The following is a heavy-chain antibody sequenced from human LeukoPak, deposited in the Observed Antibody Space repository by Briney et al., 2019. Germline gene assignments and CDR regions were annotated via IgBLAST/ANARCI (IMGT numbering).Heavy chain of an antibody. CDR1: GFTFSSYA. CDR2: ISSNGGST. D-gene: IGHD3-3*01. V-gene: IGHV3-64D*09. Sequence: GGSLRLSCSASGFTFSSYAMNWVRQAPGKGLEYVSAISSNGGSTYYADSVKGRFTISRDNFKNTLYLHMSSLRPEDTAVYYCVKDGSITFCGVPSSNWSDSWGQGTLVTVSS. J-gene: IGHJ5*01. CDR3: VKDGSITFCGVPSSNWSDS.